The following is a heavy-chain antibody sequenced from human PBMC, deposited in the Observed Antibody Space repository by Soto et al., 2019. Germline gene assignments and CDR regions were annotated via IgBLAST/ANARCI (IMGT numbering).Heavy chain of an antibody. Sequence: QVQLVQSGAEVKKPGASVKVSCKASGYTFTSYGISWVRQAPGQGLEWMGWISAYNGNTNYAQKLQGRVTMTTDTSTSTPYMELRSLRSDDTAVYYCARKGGYFGVVIRNDAFDIWGQGTMVTVSS. V-gene: IGHV1-18*04. CDR3: ARKGGYFGVVIRNDAFDI. CDR2: ISAYNGNT. D-gene: IGHD3-3*01. J-gene: IGHJ3*02. CDR1: GYTFTSYG.